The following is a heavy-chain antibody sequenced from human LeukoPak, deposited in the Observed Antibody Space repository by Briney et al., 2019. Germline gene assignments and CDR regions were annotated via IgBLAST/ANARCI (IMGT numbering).Heavy chain of an antibody. CDR2: IYYSGST. CDR1: GGSISTYY. J-gene: IGHJ4*02. Sequence: SETLSLTCTGSGGSISTYYWSWIRQPPGKXLEWIGYIYYSGSTNYNPSLKSRVTISIDTSKNQFSLKLSSVTAADTAVYYCARGNWEVITPDYWGQGTLVTVSS. V-gene: IGHV4-59*01. D-gene: IGHD3-22*01. CDR3: ARGNWEVITPDY.